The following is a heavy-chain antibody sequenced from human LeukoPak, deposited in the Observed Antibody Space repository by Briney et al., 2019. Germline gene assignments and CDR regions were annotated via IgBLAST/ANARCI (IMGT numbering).Heavy chain of an antibody. D-gene: IGHD3-10*02. CDR1: GFTFSSYG. V-gene: IGHV3-30*03. CDR3: ARVMKGVRGVINFDY. Sequence: GGSLRLSRAASGFTFSSYGMHWVRQAPGKGLEWVAVISYDGSNKYYADSVKGRFTISRDNSKNTLYLQMNSLRAEDTAVYYCARVMKGVRGVINFDYWGQGTLVTVSS. J-gene: IGHJ4*02. CDR2: ISYDGSNK.